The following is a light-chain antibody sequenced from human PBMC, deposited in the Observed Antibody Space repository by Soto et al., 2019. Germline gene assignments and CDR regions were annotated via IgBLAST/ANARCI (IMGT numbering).Light chain of an antibody. CDR1: SSDVGASNF. J-gene: IGLJ3*02. CDR2: EVS. V-gene: IGLV2-14*01. Sequence: HSALTQPASVSGSPGHSITISCTGTSSDVGASNFVSWYQHHPGKGPKLIIYEVSNRPSGVSSRFSGSKSGNTASLTISGLQAEDEADYYCSFYTISGVFGGGTKLTVL. CDR3: SFYTISGV.